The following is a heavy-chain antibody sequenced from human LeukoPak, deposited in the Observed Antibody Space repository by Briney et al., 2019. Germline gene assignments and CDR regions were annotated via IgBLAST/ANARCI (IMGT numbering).Heavy chain of an antibody. CDR1: GGTFSSYA. V-gene: IGHV1-2*02. J-gene: IGHJ4*02. CDR3: ARWIYDSSGYYYVFDY. Sequence: GASVKVSCKASGGTFSSYAISWVRQAPGQGLEWMGWINPNSGGTNYAQKFQGRVTMTRDTSISTAYMELSRLRSDDTAVYYCARWIYDSSGYYYVFDYWGQGTLVTVSS. D-gene: IGHD3-22*01. CDR2: INPNSGGT.